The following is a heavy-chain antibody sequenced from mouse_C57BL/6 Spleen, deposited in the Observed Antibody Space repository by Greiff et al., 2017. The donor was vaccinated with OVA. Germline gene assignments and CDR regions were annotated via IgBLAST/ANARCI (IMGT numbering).Heavy chain of an antibody. CDR2: ISSGSSTI. V-gene: IGHV5-17*01. CDR3: ARLGDGYYGFFAY. J-gene: IGHJ3*01. D-gene: IGHD2-3*01. CDR1: GFTFSDYG. Sequence: DVQLVESGGGLVKPGGSLKLSCAASGFTFSDYGMHWVRQAPEKGLEWVAYISSGSSTIYYADTVKGRVTISRDNAKNTLFLQMTSLRSEDTAMYYCARLGDGYYGFFAYWGQGTLVTVSA.